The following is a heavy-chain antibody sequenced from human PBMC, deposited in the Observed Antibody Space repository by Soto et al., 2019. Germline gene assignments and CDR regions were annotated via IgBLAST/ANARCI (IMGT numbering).Heavy chain of an antibody. V-gene: IGHV4-39*01. D-gene: IGHD2-15*01. CDR2: IYYSGST. J-gene: IGHJ3*02. Sequence: SETLSLTCTVSGGSISSSSYYWGWIRQPPGKGLEWIGSIYYSGSTYYNPSLKSRVTISVDTSKNQFSLKLSSVTAADTAVYYCARRRRYCSGGSCWNDAFDIWGQGTMVTVSS. CDR3: ARRRRYCSGGSCWNDAFDI. CDR1: GGSISSSSYY.